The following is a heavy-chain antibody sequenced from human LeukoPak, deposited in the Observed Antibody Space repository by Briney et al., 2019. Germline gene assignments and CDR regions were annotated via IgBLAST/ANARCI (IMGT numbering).Heavy chain of an antibody. CDR2: IYHSGST. Sequence: PSETLSLTCAVSGYSISSGYYWGWIRQPPGKGLEWIGSIYHSGSTYYNPSLKSRVTISVGTSKNQFSLKLSSVTAADTAVYYCAVGLHSGQFAFDIWGQGTMVTVSS. J-gene: IGHJ3*02. V-gene: IGHV4-38-2*01. D-gene: IGHD5-24*01. CDR1: GYSISSGYY. CDR3: AVGLHSGQFAFDI.